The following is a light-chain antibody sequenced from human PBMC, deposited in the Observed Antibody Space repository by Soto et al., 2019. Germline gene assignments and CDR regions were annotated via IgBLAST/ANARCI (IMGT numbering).Light chain of an antibody. CDR1: QSISMW. CDR3: QQYTTYST. V-gene: IGKV1-5*01. CDR2: DAS. Sequence: DIQMTQSPSTLSASVGDIVTITCRSSQSISMWLAWYQQKPGKAPKALIYDASTLRSGVPSRFSGGGSGTEFTLTISSLQPDDFATYYCQQYTTYSTFGQGTRLEIK. J-gene: IGKJ5*01.